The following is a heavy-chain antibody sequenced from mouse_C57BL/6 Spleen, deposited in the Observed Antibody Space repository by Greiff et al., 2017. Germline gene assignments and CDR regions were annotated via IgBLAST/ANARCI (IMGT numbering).Heavy chain of an antibody. Sequence: QVQPQQPGAELVKPGASVKLSCKASGYTFTSYWMHWVKQRPGRGLEWIGRIDPNSGGTKYNEKFKSKATLTVDKPSSTAYMQLSSLTSEDSAVYYCARSLTTVVGGAMDYWGQGTAGTVSS. V-gene: IGHV1-72*01. CDR3: ARSLTTVVGGAMDY. D-gene: IGHD1-1*01. CDR1: GYTFTSYW. CDR2: IDPNSGGT. J-gene: IGHJ4*01.